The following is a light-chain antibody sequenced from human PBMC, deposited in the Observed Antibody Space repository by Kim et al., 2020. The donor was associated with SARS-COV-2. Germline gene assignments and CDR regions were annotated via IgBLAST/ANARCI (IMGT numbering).Light chain of an antibody. CDR3: QAWDSSIVV. V-gene: IGLV3-1*01. CDR2: QDS. Sequence: SYELTQPPSVSVSPGQTASITCSGDKLGDKYACWYQQKPGQSPVLVIYQDSKRPSGISERFSGSNSGNTSTLTISGTQAMDEADYYCQAWDSSIVV. CDR1: KLGDKY. J-gene: IGLJ2*01.